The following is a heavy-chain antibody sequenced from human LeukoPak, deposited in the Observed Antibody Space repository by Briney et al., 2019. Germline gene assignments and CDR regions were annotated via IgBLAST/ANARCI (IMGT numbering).Heavy chain of an antibody. D-gene: IGHD2-2*01. Sequence: PSETLSLTCTVSGGSISSYYWSWIRQPPGKGLEWIGYIYYSGSTNYNPPLKSRVTISVDTSKNQFSLKLSSVTAADTAVYYCARSRVPAANNWFDPWGQGTLVTVSS. V-gene: IGHV4-59*01. CDR1: GGSISSYY. CDR3: ARSRVPAANNWFDP. CDR2: IYYSGST. J-gene: IGHJ5*02.